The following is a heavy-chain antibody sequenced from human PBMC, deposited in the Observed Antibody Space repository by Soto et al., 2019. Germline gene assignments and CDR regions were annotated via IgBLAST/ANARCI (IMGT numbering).Heavy chain of an antibody. Sequence: GGSLRLSCAPSGFTFSSYAMSWVRQAPGKGLEWVSAISGSGGSTYYADSVKGRFTISRHNSKNTLYLQMNSLRAEDAAVYYCAKDIDQYSSPSYYFDYWGQGTLVTVSS. CDR3: AKDIDQYSSPSYYFDY. CDR1: GFTFSSYA. D-gene: IGHD6-6*01. J-gene: IGHJ4*02. CDR2: ISGSGGST. V-gene: IGHV3-23*01.